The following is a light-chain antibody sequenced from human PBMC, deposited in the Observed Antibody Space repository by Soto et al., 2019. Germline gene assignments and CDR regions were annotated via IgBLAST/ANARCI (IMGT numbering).Light chain of an antibody. CDR3: QQYGTSPRT. CDR1: QSVSNNY. Sequence: EIVLTQSPGTLSLSPGERVTLSCRASQSVSNNYLAWYQQKPGQAPRLLIYGASNRATGIPDRFSGSGSGTDFTLTISRLEPEDFAVYICQQYGTSPRTFGQGTRLEIK. J-gene: IGKJ5*01. V-gene: IGKV3-20*01. CDR2: GAS.